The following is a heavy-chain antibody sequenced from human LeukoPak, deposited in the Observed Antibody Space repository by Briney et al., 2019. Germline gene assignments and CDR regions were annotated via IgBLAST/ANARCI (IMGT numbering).Heavy chain of an antibody. CDR2: ISSSSSYI. CDR3: ARIAVAGTQAYYYYMDV. D-gene: IGHD6-19*01. J-gene: IGHJ6*03. CDR1: GFTVSSNY. V-gene: IGHV3-21*01. Sequence: GGSLRLSCAASGFTVSSNYMSWVRQAPGKGLEWVSSISSSSSYIYYADSVKGRFTISRDNAKNSLYLQMNSLRAEDTAVYYCARIAVAGTQAYYYYMDVWGKGTTVTVSS.